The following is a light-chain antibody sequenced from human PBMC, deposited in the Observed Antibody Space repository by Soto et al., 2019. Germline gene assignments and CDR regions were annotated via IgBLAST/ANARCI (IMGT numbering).Light chain of an antibody. J-gene: IGKJ1*01. Sequence: DIQMTQSPSTLSGSVGDRVTITCRASQTISSWLAWYQQKPGKAPKLLIYKASTLKSGVPSRFSGSGSETDFTLIISSLQPDDFATYYCQQSHSGKTFGQGTKVDIK. V-gene: IGKV1-5*03. CDR3: QQSHSGKT. CDR1: QTISSW. CDR2: KAS.